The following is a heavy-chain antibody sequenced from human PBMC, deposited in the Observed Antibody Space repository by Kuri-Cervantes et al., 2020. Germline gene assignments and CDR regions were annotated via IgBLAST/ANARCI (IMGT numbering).Heavy chain of an antibody. CDR1: GFTFSSYG. CDR2: ISNHGNNK. CDR3: ARPNWNSQQEYYFDY. V-gene: IGHV3-30*19. D-gene: IGHD1-7*01. J-gene: IGHJ4*02. Sequence: GGSLRPSGAASGFTFSSYGMHWVRQAPGKGLELVAVISNHGNNKYYADSAKGRFTISRDNSQNTLYLQMSSLRAEDTAVYYCARPNWNSQQEYYFDYWGQGTLVTVSS.